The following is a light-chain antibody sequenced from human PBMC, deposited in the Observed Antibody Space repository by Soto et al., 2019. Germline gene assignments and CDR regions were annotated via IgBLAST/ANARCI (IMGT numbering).Light chain of an antibody. CDR3: HHFGSLPET. CDR1: QSVASSY. CDR2: SAS. V-gene: IGKV3-20*01. J-gene: IGKJ1*01. Sequence: EVVLTQSPGTLSSSPGERVTLSCRASQSVASSYLAWYQQKPGRAPRLLFYSASSRATGIPDRFSGSGSGTDFTFTISRLEPEDFAVYYCHHFGSLPETFGQGTNEE.